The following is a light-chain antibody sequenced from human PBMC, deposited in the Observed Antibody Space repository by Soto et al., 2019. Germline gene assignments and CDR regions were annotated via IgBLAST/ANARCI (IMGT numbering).Light chain of an antibody. CDR3: QQRSNWLT. Sequence: EIVLTQSPVTLSLSPGERATLSCRASQGVSSYLAWYQQKPGQAPRLLIYDASNRATGIPARFSGSGPGTDFALSSSSLEPEDFAVYYCQQRSNWLTFGGGTKVEIK. J-gene: IGKJ4*01. CDR2: DAS. CDR1: QGVSSY. V-gene: IGKV3D-11*01.